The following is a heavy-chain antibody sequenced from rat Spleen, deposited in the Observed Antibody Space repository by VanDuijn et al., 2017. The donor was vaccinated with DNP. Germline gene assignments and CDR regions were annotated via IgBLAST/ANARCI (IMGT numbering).Heavy chain of an antibody. CDR1: GFDFNTYA. CDR2: ITIKTHNYVA. D-gene: IGHD1-4*01. V-gene: IGHV10-4*01. J-gene: IGHJ2*01. CDR3: TRVTPFDY. Sequence: EVQLVETGGGLVQPGRSLKLSCAASGFDFNTYAMSWIRQAPGKGLDWVASITIKTHNYVALYADSVKERFTISRDDSQSMVYLQMNNLKTEDTALYYCTRVTPFDYWGQGVMVTVSS.